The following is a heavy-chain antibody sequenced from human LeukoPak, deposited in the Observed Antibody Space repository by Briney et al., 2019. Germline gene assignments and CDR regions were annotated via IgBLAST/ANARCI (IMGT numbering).Heavy chain of an antibody. CDR2: IYSNGNT. D-gene: IGHD5-24*01. CDR1: AFTVSSSF. Sequence: AASAFTVSSSFMSWVRQAQGKGLEWVSIIYSNGNTHYADSVRGRFTISRDNSMNTLYLQMNNLRAEDTAVYYCARTNNYAFDIWGLGTMVTVSS. V-gene: IGHV3-53*01. CDR3: ARTNNYAFDI. J-gene: IGHJ3*02.